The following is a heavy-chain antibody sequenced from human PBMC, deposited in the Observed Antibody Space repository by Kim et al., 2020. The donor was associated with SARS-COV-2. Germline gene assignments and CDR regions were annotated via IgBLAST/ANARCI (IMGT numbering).Heavy chain of an antibody. CDR3: ARHVSGYSYGRFDY. Sequence: SDTLSLTCTVSGGSISSYYWSWIRQPPGKGLEWIGYIYYSGSTNYNPSLKSRVTISVDTSKNQFSLKLSSVTAADTAVYYCARHVSGYSYGRFDYWGQGTLVTVSS. J-gene: IGHJ4*02. CDR1: GGSISSYY. V-gene: IGHV4-59*08. CDR2: IYYSGST. D-gene: IGHD5-18*01.